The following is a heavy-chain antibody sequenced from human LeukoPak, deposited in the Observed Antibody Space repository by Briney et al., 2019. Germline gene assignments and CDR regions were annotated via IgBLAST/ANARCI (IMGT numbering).Heavy chain of an antibody. D-gene: IGHD4-17*01. V-gene: IGHV1-2*02. CDR1: GYTFTGYY. J-gene: IGHJ4*02. CDR3: ARAGDYGDYAVHEDFDY. Sequence: ASVKVSCTASGYTFTGYYMHWVRQAPGQGLEWMGWINPNSGGTNYAQRFQGRVTMTRDTSISTAYMELSRLRSDDTAVYYCARAGDYGDYAVHEDFDYWGQGNLVTVSS. CDR2: INPNSGGT.